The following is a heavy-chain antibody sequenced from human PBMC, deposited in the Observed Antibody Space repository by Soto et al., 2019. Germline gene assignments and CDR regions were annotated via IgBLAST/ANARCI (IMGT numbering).Heavy chain of an antibody. Sequence: SETLSLTCTVSGGSISSYYWSWIRQPPGKGLEWIGYIYYSGSTNYNPSLKSRVAISVDTSKNQFSLKLSSVTAADTAVYYCARHFPGPRVEYQLPRPYYYYYGMDVWGQGTTVTVSS. CDR3: ARHFPGPRVEYQLPRPYYYYYGMDV. J-gene: IGHJ6*02. D-gene: IGHD2-2*01. V-gene: IGHV4-59*08. CDR1: GGSISSYY. CDR2: IYYSGST.